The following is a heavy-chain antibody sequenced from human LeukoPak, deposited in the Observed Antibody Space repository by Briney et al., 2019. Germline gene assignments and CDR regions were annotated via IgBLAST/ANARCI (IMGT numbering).Heavy chain of an antibody. CDR3: AKDPSSKQQLGFDY. Sequence: GGSLRLSCAASGFTFSSYSMNWVRQAPGKGLEWVSSISSSSSYIYYADSVKGRFTISRDNAKNSLYLQMNSLRAEDTAVYYCAKDPSSKQQLGFDYWGQGTLVTVSS. CDR2: ISSSSSYI. J-gene: IGHJ4*02. D-gene: IGHD6-13*01. V-gene: IGHV3-21*04. CDR1: GFTFSSYS.